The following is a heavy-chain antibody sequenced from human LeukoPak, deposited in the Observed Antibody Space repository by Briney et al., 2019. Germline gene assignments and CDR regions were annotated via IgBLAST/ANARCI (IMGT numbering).Heavy chain of an antibody. J-gene: IGHJ6*03. Sequence: SETLSLTCTVSGGSISSYYWSWIRQPPGKGLEWIGYIYYSGSTNYNASLKSRVTISVDTSKNQLSLKLSSVTAADTAVYYCASHSNYYYYYYYYMDVWGKGTTVTVSS. D-gene: IGHD4-11*01. V-gene: IGHV4-59*08. CDR1: GGSISSYY. CDR3: ASHSNYYYYYYYYMDV. CDR2: IYYSGST.